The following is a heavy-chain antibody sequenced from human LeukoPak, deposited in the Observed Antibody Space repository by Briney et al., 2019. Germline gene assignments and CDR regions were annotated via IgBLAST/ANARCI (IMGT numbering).Heavy chain of an antibody. CDR3: ARNQGYCSSTSCPHDDY. CDR1: GYTFTGYY. J-gene: IGHJ4*02. Sequence: ASVKVSCKVSGYTFTGYYMHWVRQAPGQGLEWMGWINPNSGGTNYAQKFQGRVTMTRDTSISTAYMELSRLRSDDTAVYYCARNQGYCSSTSCPHDDYWGQGTLVTVSS. D-gene: IGHD2-2*01. V-gene: IGHV1-2*02. CDR2: INPNSGGT.